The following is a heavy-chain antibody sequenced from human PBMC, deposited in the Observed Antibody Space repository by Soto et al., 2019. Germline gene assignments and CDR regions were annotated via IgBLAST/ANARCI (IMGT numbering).Heavy chain of an antibody. J-gene: IGHJ6*02. D-gene: IGHD4-17*01. V-gene: IGHV3-48*01. CDR3: TRDSCYGDGVAV. CDR2: ITKSSRTI. CDR1: GFTFSTYS. Sequence: EVQLVESGGGLVQPGVSLRLSCAASGFTFSTYSMNWVRQAPGKGLEWISYITKSSRTIYYADSVKGRFTISRDNAKNGRYRQMTSLWAGDPAVYYCTRDSCYGDGVAVWGQGTTVTVSS.